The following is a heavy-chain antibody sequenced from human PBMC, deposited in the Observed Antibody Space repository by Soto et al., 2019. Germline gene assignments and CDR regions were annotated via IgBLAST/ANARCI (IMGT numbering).Heavy chain of an antibody. Sequence: SETLSLTCTVSGGSISSSSYYWGWIRQPPGKGLEWIGSIYYSGSTYYNPSLKSRVTISVDTSKNQFSLKLSSVTAADTAVYYCARHDCSSTSCYPPCCYFDYWGQGTLVTVSS. CDR2: IYYSGST. V-gene: IGHV4-39*01. CDR1: GGSISSSSYY. D-gene: IGHD2-2*01. CDR3: ARHDCSSTSCYPPCCYFDY. J-gene: IGHJ4*02.